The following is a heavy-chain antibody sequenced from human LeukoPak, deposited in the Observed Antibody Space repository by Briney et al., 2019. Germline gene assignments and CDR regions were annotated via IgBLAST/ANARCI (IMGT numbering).Heavy chain of an antibody. V-gene: IGHV7-4-1*02. D-gene: IGHD6-19*01. CDR2: INTNTGNP. Sequence: ASVKVSCKASGYTFTSYAMNWVRQAPGQGLEWMGWINTNTGNPTYAQGFTGRFVFSLDTSVSTAYLQISSLKAEDTAVYYCARDHGSGWYAIGYFQHWGQGTLVTVST. J-gene: IGHJ1*01. CDR3: ARDHGSGWYAIGYFQH. CDR1: GYTFTSYA.